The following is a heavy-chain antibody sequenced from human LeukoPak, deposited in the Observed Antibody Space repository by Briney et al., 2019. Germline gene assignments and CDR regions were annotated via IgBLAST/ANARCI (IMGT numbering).Heavy chain of an antibody. CDR3: AKGLIVGVTTSDDAFDI. CDR2: ISWNSGSI. Sequence: GRSLRLSCAASGFTFDDYAMHWVRQAPGKGLEWVSGISWNSGSIGYADSVKGRFTISRDNAKNSLYLQMNSLRAEDMALYYCAKGLIVGVTTSDDAFDIWGQGTMVTVSS. J-gene: IGHJ3*02. CDR1: GFTFDDYA. D-gene: IGHD1-26*01. V-gene: IGHV3-9*03.